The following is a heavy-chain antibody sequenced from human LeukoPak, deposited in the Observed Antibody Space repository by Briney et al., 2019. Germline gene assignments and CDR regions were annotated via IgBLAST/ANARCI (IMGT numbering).Heavy chain of an antibody. CDR3: AKIAAAMVTNFDY. CDR2: ISGSGDST. V-gene: IGHV3-23*01. D-gene: IGHD5-18*01. CDR1: GFTFSNYA. J-gene: IGHJ4*02. Sequence: GGSLRLSCAASGFTFSNYAMSWVRQAPGKGLEWVSAISGSGDSTYYGDSVKGRFTISRDNSKNTLSLQMNSLRGEDTAVYYCAKIAAAMVTNFDYWGQGTLVTVSS.